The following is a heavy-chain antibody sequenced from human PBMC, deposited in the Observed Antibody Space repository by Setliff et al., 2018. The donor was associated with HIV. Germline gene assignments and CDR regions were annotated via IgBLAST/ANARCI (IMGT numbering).Heavy chain of an antibody. CDR2: INHSGST. V-gene: IGHV4-34*01. D-gene: IGHD6-19*01. J-gene: IGHJ5*02. Sequence: PSETLSLTCAVYGGSFSGYYWSWIRQPPGKGLECIGEINHSGSTNHNPSLKSRVTISVDTSKNQFSLKLSSVTAADTAVYYCARQPNNNGEYSSGWYARNWFDPWGQGTLVTVSS. CDR3: ARQPNNNGEYSSGWYARNWFDP. CDR1: GGSFSGYY.